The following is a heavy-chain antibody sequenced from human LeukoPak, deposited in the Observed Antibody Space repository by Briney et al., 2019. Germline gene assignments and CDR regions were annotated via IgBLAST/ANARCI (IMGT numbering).Heavy chain of an antibody. CDR3: ARDPITMVRGVMQH. CDR2: ISSSGSTI. D-gene: IGHD3-10*01. J-gene: IGHJ1*01. Sequence: GGSLRLSCVASGFRFIDYWMTWVRQAPGKGLEWVSYISSSGSTIYYADSVKGRFTISRDNAKNSLYLQMNSLRAEDTAVYYCARDPITMVRGVMQHWGQGTLVTVSS. V-gene: IGHV3-11*01. CDR1: GFRFIDYW.